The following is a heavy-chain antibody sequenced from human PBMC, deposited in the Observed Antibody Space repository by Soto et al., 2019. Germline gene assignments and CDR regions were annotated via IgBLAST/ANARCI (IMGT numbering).Heavy chain of an antibody. D-gene: IGHD5-12*01. CDR2: INPDNGGT. CDR1: GYTFTDYF. J-gene: IGHJ4*02. CDR3: TRSTQYSASLEFDF. Sequence: QVQLVQSGAELKKPGASVKVSCQASGYTFTDYFIHWVRQAPGQGLEWMGWINPDNGGTVYAQKFQGRITMARDTPVSTVYMELSGLRSGDTAVYYCTRSTQYSASLEFDFCGQGTLVAVSS. V-gene: IGHV1-2*02.